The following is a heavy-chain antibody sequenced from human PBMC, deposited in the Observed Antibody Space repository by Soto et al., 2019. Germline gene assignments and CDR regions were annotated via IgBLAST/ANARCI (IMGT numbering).Heavy chain of an antibody. D-gene: IGHD6-25*01. CDR2: IYSGGYT. CDR3: ATQRGGGGY. Sequence: EVQLVESGGGLIQPGGSLRLSCAVSGFTVSNNYMSWVRQAPGKGLEGVSVIYSGGYTAYGDSVKGRFTISRDNSKNPLYLQTKPRGAADPAVFSWATQRGGGGYWGQGTLVTVSS. V-gene: IGHV3-53*01. CDR1: GFTVSNNY. J-gene: IGHJ4*02.